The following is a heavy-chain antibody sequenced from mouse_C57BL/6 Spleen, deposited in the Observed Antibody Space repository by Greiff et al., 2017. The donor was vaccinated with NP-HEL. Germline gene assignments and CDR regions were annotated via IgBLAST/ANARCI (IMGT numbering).Heavy chain of an antibody. D-gene: IGHD1-1*01. CDR1: GFSLTSYG. J-gene: IGHJ1*03. Sequence: VKLMESGPGLVQPSQSLSITCTVSGFSLTSYGVHWVRQSPGKGLEWLGVIWRGGSTDYNAAFMSRLSITKDNSKSQVFFKMNSLQADDTAIYYCAKNPHYYGSSYWYFDVWGTGTTVTVSS. CDR3: AKNPHYYGSSYWYFDV. CDR2: IWRGGST. V-gene: IGHV2-5*01.